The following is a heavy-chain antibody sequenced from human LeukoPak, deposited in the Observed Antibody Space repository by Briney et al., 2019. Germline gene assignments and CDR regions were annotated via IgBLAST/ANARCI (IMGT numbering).Heavy chain of an antibody. CDR3: ASRDGYNWFDP. Sequence: SETLSLTCAVYGGSFSGYYWSWIRQPPGKGLEWIGEINHSGSTNYNRSLKSRVTISVDTSKNQFSLKLSSVTAADTAVYYCASRDGYNWFDPWGQGTLVTVSS. J-gene: IGHJ5*02. CDR1: GGSFSGYY. D-gene: IGHD5-24*01. CDR2: INHSGST. V-gene: IGHV4-34*01.